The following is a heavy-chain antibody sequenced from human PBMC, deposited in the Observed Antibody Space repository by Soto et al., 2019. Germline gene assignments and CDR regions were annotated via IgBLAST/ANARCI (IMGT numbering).Heavy chain of an antibody. D-gene: IGHD3-22*01. Sequence: TSETLSLTCTVSGGSISSGGYYWSWIRQHPGKGLEWIGYIYYSGSTYYNPSLKSRVTISVDTSKNQFSLKLSSVTAADTAVYYCARAVAYYDSSGYIYYFDYWGQGTLVTVSS. CDR2: IYYSGST. CDR1: GGSISSGGYY. J-gene: IGHJ4*02. V-gene: IGHV4-31*03. CDR3: ARAVAYYDSSGYIYYFDY.